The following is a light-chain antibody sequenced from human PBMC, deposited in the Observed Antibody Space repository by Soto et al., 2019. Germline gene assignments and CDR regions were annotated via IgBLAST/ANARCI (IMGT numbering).Light chain of an antibody. Sequence: EIVMTQSPATLSVSPGERATLSCRASQNIGSSLAWYQQKPGQAPRLLIYGASTRATGIPARFSGSGSGTEFTLTIRSMQSEDFAIYYCQQFNVWPRTFGQGTKVDIK. V-gene: IGKV3-15*01. CDR3: QQFNVWPRT. CDR2: GAS. CDR1: QNIGSS. J-gene: IGKJ1*01.